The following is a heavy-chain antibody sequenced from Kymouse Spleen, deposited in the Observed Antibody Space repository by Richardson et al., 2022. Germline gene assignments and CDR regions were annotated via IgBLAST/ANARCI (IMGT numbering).Heavy chain of an antibody. CDR3: AKDWGTGEDY. D-gene: IGHD7-27*02. J-gene: IGHJ4*02. CDR1: GFTFSSYG. Sequence: QVQLVESGGGVVQPGRSLRLSCAASGFTFSSYGMHWVRQAPGKGLEWVAVISYDGSNKYYADSVKGRFTISRDNSKNTLYLQMNSLRAEDTAVYYCAKDWGTGEDYWGQGTLVTVSS. CDR2: ISYDGSNK. V-gene: IGHV3-30*18.